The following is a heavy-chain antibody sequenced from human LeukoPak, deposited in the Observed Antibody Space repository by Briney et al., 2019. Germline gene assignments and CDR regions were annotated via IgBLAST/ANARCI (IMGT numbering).Heavy chain of an antibody. D-gene: IGHD5-24*01. J-gene: IGHJ3*02. CDR1: GFTFSSYS. CDR2: ISSSSSTI. CDR3: ARDGVDGYNQITIDFDI. V-gene: IGHV3-48*04. Sequence: PGGSLRLSCAASGFTFSSYSMNWVRQAPGKGLEWVSYISSSSSTIYYADSVKGRFTISRDNAKNSLYLQMNSLRAEDTAVYYCARDGVDGYNQITIDFDIWGQGTMVTVSS.